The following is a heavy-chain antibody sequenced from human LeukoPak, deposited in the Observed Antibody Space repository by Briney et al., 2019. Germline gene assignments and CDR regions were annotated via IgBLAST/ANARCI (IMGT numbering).Heavy chain of an antibody. CDR1: GFTFSSYA. D-gene: IGHD1-26*01. V-gene: IGHV3-23*01. CDR3: AMGGLLRGAFDI. J-gene: IGHJ3*02. CDR2: ISGSGGST. Sequence: GGSLRLSCAASGFTFSSYAMSWVRQAPGKGLEWVSAISGSGGSTYYADSVKGRFTISRGNSKNTLYLQMNSLRAEDTAVYYCAMGGLLRGAFDIWGQGTMVTVSS.